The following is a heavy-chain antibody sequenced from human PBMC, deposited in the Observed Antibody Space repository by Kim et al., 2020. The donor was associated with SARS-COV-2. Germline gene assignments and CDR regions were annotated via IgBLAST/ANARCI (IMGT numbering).Heavy chain of an antibody. CDR1: GYSFTSYW. D-gene: IGHD1-26*01. CDR2: IYPGDSDT. J-gene: IGHJ6*02. V-gene: IGHV5-51*01. CDR3: ARHGHSGSYHGDYYYGMDV. Sequence: GESLKISCKGSGYSFTSYWIGWVRQMPGKGLEWMGIIYPGDSDTRYSPSFQGQVTISADKSISTAYLQWSSLKASDTAMYYCARHGHSGSYHGDYYYGMDVWGQGTTVTVSS.